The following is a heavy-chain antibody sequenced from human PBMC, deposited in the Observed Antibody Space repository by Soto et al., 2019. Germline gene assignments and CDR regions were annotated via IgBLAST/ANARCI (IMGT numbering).Heavy chain of an antibody. Sequence: ASVKVSCKASGYTFTGYYMHWVRQAPGQGLEWMGWINPNSGGTNYAQKFQGWVTMTRDTSINTAYMELSRLRSDDTAVYYCARSEWLPRYYYYYGMDVWGQGTTVTVSS. CDR2: INPNSGGT. V-gene: IGHV1-2*04. CDR1: GYTFTGYY. J-gene: IGHJ6*02. CDR3: ARSEWLPRYYYYYGMDV. D-gene: IGHD3-3*01.